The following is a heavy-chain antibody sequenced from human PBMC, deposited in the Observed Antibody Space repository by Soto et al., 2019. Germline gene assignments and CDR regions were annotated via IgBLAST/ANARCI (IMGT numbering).Heavy chain of an antibody. D-gene: IGHD1-1*01. Sequence: QITLKESSPTLVKPTQTLTLTCSFSGFSLYTGGVGVGWIRQPPGKALEWLALLYWDDTRRYNPSLKNTLTIAKDTSENQVVLTVTAMGPVDTGTYFCAHYTTDTYFDVWGKGATVSVSS. CDR3: AHYTTDTYFDV. CDR2: LYWDDTR. V-gene: IGHV2-5*02. J-gene: IGHJ6*04. CDR1: GFSLYTGGVG.